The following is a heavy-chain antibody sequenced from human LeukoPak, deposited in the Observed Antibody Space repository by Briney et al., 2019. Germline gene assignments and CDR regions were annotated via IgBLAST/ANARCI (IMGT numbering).Heavy chain of an antibody. CDR1: GGSISSHS. CDR2: IFYSGST. CDR3: ARDFYDSRGDAFDI. D-gene: IGHD3-22*01. Sequence: SETLSLTCTVSGGSISSHSWSWIRQPPGKGLEWIGYIFYSGSTNYNPSLKSRVTISVDTSKNQSSLRLSSVNAADTAVYYCARDFYDSRGDAFDIWGQGTIVTVSS. J-gene: IGHJ3*02. V-gene: IGHV4-59*11.